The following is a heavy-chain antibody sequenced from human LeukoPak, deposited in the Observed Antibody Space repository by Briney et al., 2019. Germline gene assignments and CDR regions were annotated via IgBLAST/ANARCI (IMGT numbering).Heavy chain of an antibody. V-gene: IGHV1-8*01. CDR2: MNPNSGNT. CDR3: ARGRYCSGGSCYDAYWFDP. J-gene: IGHJ5*02. D-gene: IGHD2-15*01. Sequence: ASVKVSRKASGYTFTSYDINWVRQATGQGLEWMGWMNPNSGNTGYAQKFQGRVTMTRNTSISTAYMELSSLRSEDTAVYYCARGRYCSGGSCYDAYWFDPWGQGTLVTVSS. CDR1: GYTFTSYD.